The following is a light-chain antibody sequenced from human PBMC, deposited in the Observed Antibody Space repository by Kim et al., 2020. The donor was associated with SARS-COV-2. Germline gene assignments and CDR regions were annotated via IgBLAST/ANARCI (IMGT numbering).Light chain of an antibody. CDR2: GKN. Sequence: VALGQTVRITCQGDSLRSYYATWYQQKPGQAPILVSYGKNNRPSGIPDRFSGSSSGNTASLTITGTQAGDEAEYYCNSRDSNDNVVFGGGTKLTVL. V-gene: IGLV3-19*01. CDR3: NSRDSNDNVV. CDR1: SLRSYY. J-gene: IGLJ2*01.